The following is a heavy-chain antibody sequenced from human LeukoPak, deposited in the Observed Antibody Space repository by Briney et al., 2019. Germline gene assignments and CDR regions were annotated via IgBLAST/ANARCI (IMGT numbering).Heavy chain of an antibody. Sequence: SETLSLTCTVSGGSISSYYWSWIRQPLGKGLEWIGYIYYSGSTNYNPSLKSRVTISVDTSKNQFSLKLSSVTAADTAVYYCVGAAAGSTVDYWGQGTLVTVSS. CDR1: GGSISSYY. D-gene: IGHD6-13*01. CDR3: VGAAAGSTVDY. J-gene: IGHJ4*02. V-gene: IGHV4-59*01. CDR2: IYYSGST.